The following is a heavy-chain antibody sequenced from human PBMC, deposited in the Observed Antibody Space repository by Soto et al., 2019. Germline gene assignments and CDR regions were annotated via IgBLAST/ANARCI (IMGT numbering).Heavy chain of an antibody. Sequence: EVQLLQSGGNWIQPGGSLRLSCAASGFPFSGYAMSWVRQAPGKGLEWVSGISNTGGSTFYADSVKGRFTISRDNSENKLYLQMNSLQAEDTAVYFCAKDQAGGWISHGYDHWGQGSRDAVSA. CDR2: ISNTGGST. CDR3: AKDQAGGWISHGYDH. J-gene: IGHJ5*02. CDR1: GFPFSGYA. D-gene: IGHD5-12*01. V-gene: IGHV3-23*01.